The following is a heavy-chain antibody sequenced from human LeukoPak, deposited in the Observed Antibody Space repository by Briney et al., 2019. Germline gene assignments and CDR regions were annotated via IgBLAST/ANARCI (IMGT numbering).Heavy chain of an antibody. CDR3: ASNPPAAESY. J-gene: IGHJ4*02. D-gene: IGHD6-13*01. CDR2: ISSSSSYI. Sequence: GGSLRLSCAASGFTFSSYAMSWVRQAPGKGLEWVSSISSSSSYIYYADSVKGRFTISRDNAKNSLYLQMNSLRAEDTAVYYCASNPPAAESYWGQGTLVTVSS. CDR1: GFTFSSYA. V-gene: IGHV3-21*01.